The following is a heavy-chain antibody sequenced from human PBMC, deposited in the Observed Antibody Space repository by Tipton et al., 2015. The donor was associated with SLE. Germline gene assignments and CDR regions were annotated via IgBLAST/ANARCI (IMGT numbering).Heavy chain of an antibody. CDR3: ARGLGTMVRGPMGY. V-gene: IGHV4-4*02. Sequence: TLSLTCAVSGGSISSSNWWSWVRQPPGKGLEWIGEIYHSGSTNYNPSLKSRVTISVDTSKNQFSLKLSSVTAADTAVYYCARGLGTMVRGPMGYWGQGTLVTVSS. J-gene: IGHJ4*02. D-gene: IGHD3-10*01. CDR2: IYHSGST. CDR1: GGSISSSNW.